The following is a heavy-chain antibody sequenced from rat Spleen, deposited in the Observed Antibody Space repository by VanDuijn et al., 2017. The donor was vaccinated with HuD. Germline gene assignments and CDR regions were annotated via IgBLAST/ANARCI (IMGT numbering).Heavy chain of an antibody. CDR1: GFTFSNYY. CDR2: ITTGGGNT. V-gene: IGHV5-25*01. D-gene: IGHD1-9*01. CDR3: TRRTYYGYNYFDY. Sequence: EVQLVESGGGLVQPGSPLKLSCAASGFTFSNYYMAWVRQAPTKGLEWVASITTGGGNTYYRDSVKGRFIISRDNAKSTLYLQMDSLRSEDTATYYCTRRTYYGYNYFDYWGQGVMVTVSS. J-gene: IGHJ2*01.